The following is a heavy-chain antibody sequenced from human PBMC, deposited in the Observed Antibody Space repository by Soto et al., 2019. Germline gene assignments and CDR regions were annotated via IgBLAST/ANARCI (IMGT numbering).Heavy chain of an antibody. CDR2: INHSGST. D-gene: IGHD3-9*01. Sequence: QVQPQQWGAGLLKPSETLSLTCAVYGGSFSGYYWSWIRQPPGKGLEWIGEINHSGSTNYNPSLKSRVTISVDTSKNQFSLKLSSVTAADTAVYYCARAKSDILTGYYSLDYWGQGTLVTVSS. CDR3: ARAKSDILTGYYSLDY. V-gene: IGHV4-34*01. CDR1: GGSFSGYY. J-gene: IGHJ4*02.